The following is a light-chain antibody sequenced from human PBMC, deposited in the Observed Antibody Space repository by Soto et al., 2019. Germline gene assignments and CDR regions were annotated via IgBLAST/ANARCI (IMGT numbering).Light chain of an antibody. CDR2: GAS. V-gene: IGKV3-15*01. Sequence: EIVLTQSPATLSLSPGERATLSCRASQSVSSYLAWYQQKPGQAPRLLISGASTRATGIPDRFSGSGSGTEFTLTISSLQSEDFAVYYCQQYNNWLWTFGQGTKV. CDR1: QSVSSY. CDR3: QQYNNWLWT. J-gene: IGKJ1*01.